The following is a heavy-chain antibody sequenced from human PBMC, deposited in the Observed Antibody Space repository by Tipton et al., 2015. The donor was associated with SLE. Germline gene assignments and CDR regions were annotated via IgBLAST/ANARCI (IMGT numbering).Heavy chain of an antibody. CDR2: IYTSGST. Sequence: TLSLTCTVSGGSISSYYWSWIRQPPGKGLEWIGYIYTSGSTNYNPSLKSRVTISVDTSKNQFSLKLSSVTAADTAVYYCARLVAIGDSTSWYDYFDYWGQGSLVTVSS. J-gene: IGHJ4*02. CDR1: GGSISSYY. CDR3: ARLVAIGDSTSWYDYFDY. V-gene: IGHV4-4*09. D-gene: IGHD6-13*01.